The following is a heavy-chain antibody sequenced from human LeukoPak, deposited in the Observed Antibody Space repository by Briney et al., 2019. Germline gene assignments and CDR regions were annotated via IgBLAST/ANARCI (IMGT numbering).Heavy chain of an antibody. J-gene: IGHJ4*02. CDR2: INHGGST. CDR3: ASRKLGNDY. V-gene: IGHV4-39*07. D-gene: IGHD7-27*01. CDR1: GASINSGSNY. Sequence: PSETLSLTCRVSGASINSGSNYWGWIRQPPGKGLEWIGEINHGGSTKFNPSLKSRVTISADTSKNQFSLNLSSVTAADTAVYYCASRKLGNDYWGQGTLVTVSS.